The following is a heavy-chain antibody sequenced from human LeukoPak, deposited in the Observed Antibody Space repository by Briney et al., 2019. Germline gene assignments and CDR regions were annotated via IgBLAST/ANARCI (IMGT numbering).Heavy chain of an antibody. D-gene: IGHD4-17*01. CDR3: AKTTVTTGRHYYYYYYMDV. CDR2: INPNSGGT. V-gene: IGHV1-2*02. Sequence: ASVKVSCKASGYTFTGYYMHWVRQAPGQGLEWMGWINPNSGGTNYAQKFQGRVTMTRDTSISTAYMELSRLRSDDTAVYYCAKTTVTTGRHYYYYYYMDVWGKGTTVTVSS. CDR1: GYTFTGYY. J-gene: IGHJ6*03.